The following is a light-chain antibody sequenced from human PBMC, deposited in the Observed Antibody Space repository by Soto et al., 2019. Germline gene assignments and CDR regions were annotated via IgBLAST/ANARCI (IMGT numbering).Light chain of an antibody. CDR1: QSISFW. V-gene: IGKV1-5*01. CDR3: QQYNSFAPYS. CDR2: DAS. J-gene: IGKJ2*03. Sequence: TQSPGTLSASVGDRVTITCRSSQSISFWLAWYQQKPGKAPKLLIYDASTLYSGVPSRFSGSRSGTEFTLTISSLQPDDFGSYYCQQYNSFAPYSFGQGTKLEI.